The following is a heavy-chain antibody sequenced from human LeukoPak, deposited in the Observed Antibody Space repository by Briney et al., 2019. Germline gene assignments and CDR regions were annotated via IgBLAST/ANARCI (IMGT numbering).Heavy chain of an antibody. V-gene: IGHV3-23*01. J-gene: IGHJ5*02. CDR3: ANGRYCSSTSCYPDWFDP. CDR2: ISGSGGST. Sequence: GGSLRLSCAASGFTFSSYAMSWVRQAPGKGLEWVSAISGSGGSTYFADSVKGRFTISRDNSKNTLYLQMNSLRAEDTAVYYCANGRYCSSTSCYPDWFDPWGQGTLVTVSS. D-gene: IGHD2-2*01. CDR1: GFTFSSYA.